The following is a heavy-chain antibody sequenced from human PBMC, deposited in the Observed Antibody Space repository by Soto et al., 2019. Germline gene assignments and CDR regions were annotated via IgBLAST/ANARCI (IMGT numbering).Heavy chain of an antibody. CDR3: ARPKFSGTYES. CDR1: GVSLSSNLYF. D-gene: IGHD1-26*01. V-gene: IGHV4-39*01. CDR2: IYYSGGT. J-gene: IGHJ5*02. Sequence: PSETLSLTCTVSGVSLSSNLYFCGWIRQPPGKGLEWIGSIYYSGGTYYNPSLKNRVIISVDRSQNQFSLKLTSVAAADSAVYYCARPKFSGTYESWGQGTLVTVSS.